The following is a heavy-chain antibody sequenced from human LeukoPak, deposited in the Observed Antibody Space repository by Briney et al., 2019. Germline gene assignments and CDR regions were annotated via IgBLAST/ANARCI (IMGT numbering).Heavy chain of an antibody. CDR1: GFTFSDNY. Sequence: GGSLRLSCAASGFTFSDNYMSWIRQAPGKGLEWVSYISSGANRIYYADSMKGRFTISRDNAKNSLYLQTHTLRAEDTAMYYCARGRGTGGPKFYWGQGTLVTVSS. CDR2: ISSGANRI. CDR3: ARGRGTGGPKFY. D-gene: IGHD2-8*02. J-gene: IGHJ4*02. V-gene: IGHV3-11*04.